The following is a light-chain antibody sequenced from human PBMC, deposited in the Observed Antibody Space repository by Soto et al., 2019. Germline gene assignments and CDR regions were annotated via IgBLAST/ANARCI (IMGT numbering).Light chain of an antibody. V-gene: IGKV1-6*01. CDR1: QSINSY. Sequence: IQMTQSPSSLSASVGDRVTITCRASQSINSYLNWYQQKPGKAPKLLIYAASSLQGGVPSRFSGSGSGTDFTLTISSLQPEDFATYYCIQDYNYPLTFGGGTKVDIK. CDR2: AAS. J-gene: IGKJ4*01. CDR3: IQDYNYPLT.